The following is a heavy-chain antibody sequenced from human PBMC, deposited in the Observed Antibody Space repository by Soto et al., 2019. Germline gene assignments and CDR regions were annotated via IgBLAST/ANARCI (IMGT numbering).Heavy chain of an antibody. J-gene: IGHJ1*01. Sequence: PGGSLRLSCAASGFTFSSYGMHWVRQTPGKGLEWVAVISYDGSNKYYADSVKGRFTTSRDNSKNTLYLQMNSLRAEDTAVYYCAKDQAGGEMATPSSGFQHWGQGTLVTSPQ. CDR3: AKDQAGGEMATPSSGFQH. CDR1: GFTFSSYG. V-gene: IGHV3-30*18. D-gene: IGHD6-25*01. CDR2: ISYDGSNK.